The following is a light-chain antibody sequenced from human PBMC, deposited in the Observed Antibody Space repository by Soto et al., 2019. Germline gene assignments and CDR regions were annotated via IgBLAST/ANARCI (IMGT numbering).Light chain of an antibody. Sequence: QSALTQPPSASGSPGQSVTISCTGTSSDVGGYNYVSWYQQHPGKAPKLMIYEVSKRPSGVPDRFSGSKSGNPASLTVSGLQAEDEAYYYCSSYAGSNNFVVFGGGTKLTVL. V-gene: IGLV2-8*01. CDR3: SSYAGSNNFVV. CDR1: SSDVGGYNY. J-gene: IGLJ2*01. CDR2: EVS.